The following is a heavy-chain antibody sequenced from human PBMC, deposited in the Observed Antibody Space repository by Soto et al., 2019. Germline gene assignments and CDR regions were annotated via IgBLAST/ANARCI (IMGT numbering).Heavy chain of an antibody. CDR3: ARDPQGNYCYIDY. J-gene: IGHJ4*02. CDR2: INPKSGAS. Sequence: ASVKVSCKAAGYIFSDYYIHWVRQAPGQGLEWMGWINPKSGASDYAQKFQGRVTMTRDTSISTVYMDLNSLRPEDTAVYYCARDPQGNYCYIDYWGQGTPVTVSS. D-gene: IGHD3-10*01. V-gene: IGHV1-2*02. CDR1: GYIFSDYY.